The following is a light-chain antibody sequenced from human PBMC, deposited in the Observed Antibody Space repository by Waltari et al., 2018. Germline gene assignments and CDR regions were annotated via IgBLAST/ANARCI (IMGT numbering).Light chain of an antibody. CDR3: GTWDSSLSVGV. CDR1: SSSIGKNF. Sequence: QSVLTQPPSVSAAPGQKVTIPCSGTSSSIGKNFVSWYQQFPGTVPKLLIYDNDKRPSGIPARFSASKSGTSATLGITGLQTGDEADYYCGTWDSSLSVGVFGGGTKLTVL. CDR2: DND. J-gene: IGLJ3*02. V-gene: IGLV1-51*01.